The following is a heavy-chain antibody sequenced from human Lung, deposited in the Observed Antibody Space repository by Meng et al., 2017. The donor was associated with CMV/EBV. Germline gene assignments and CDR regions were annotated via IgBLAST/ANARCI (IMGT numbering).Heavy chain of an antibody. CDR3: AREGYYYGSGNYYYYCDH. CDR2: ISSSSSYI. CDR1: RFTLSSYS. D-gene: IGHD3-10*01. J-gene: IGHJ4*02. V-gene: IGHV3-21*01. Sequence: SLKISXAASRFTLSSYSMNWVRQAPGKGLEWVSSISSSSSYIYYADSVKGRFTISRDNAKSPLYLQMNSLRAEDTAVYYCAREGYYYGSGNYYYYCDHWGQGTLVTVSS.